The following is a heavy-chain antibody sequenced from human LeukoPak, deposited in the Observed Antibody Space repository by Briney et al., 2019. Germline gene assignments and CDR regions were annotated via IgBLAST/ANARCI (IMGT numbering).Heavy chain of an antibody. J-gene: IGHJ4*02. Sequence: GGSLRLSCAASGFTFSTYSMNWVRQAPGKGLEWISFIRHDSSDIYYADSVKGRFTISRDNAKNMVFLQMNSLRADDTAVYYCVRDFRSADYWGQGVLVTVSS. CDR2: IRHDSSDI. CDR1: GFTFSTYS. V-gene: IGHV3-21*05. CDR3: VRDFRSADY.